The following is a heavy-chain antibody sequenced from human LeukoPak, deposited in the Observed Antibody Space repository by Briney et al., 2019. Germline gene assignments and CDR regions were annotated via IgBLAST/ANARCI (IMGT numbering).Heavy chain of an antibody. Sequence: SETLSLTCTVSGGSISSYYWSWIRQPPGKGLEWIGEINHSGSTNYNPSLKSRVTISVDTSKNQFSLKLSSVTAADTAVYYCAREGKKKGYSYGHDAFDIWGQGTVVTVSS. D-gene: IGHD5-18*01. CDR3: AREGKKKGYSYGHDAFDI. CDR2: INHSGST. CDR1: GGSISSYY. V-gene: IGHV4-34*01. J-gene: IGHJ3*02.